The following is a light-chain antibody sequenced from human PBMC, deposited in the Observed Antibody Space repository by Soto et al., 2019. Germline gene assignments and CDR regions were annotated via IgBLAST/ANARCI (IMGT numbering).Light chain of an antibody. V-gene: IGKV1-6*01. CDR2: AAS. CDR1: QGIRND. J-gene: IGKJ3*01. Sequence: AIQMTQSPSSLSAAVGDRVTITCRASQGIRNDLGWYQQKPGKAPKLLIYAASSLQSGVPSRFSGSGSGTDFTLTVNRLQPEHFATYYCLQDYNYPLPFGPGTKVDIK. CDR3: LQDYNYPLP.